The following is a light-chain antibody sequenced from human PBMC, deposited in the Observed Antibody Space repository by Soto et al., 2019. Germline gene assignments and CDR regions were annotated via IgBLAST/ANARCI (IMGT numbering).Light chain of an antibody. CDR2: AAS. CDR1: QDIATY. Sequence: DVQMTQSPSSLSASVGDRVTINCQASQDIATYLHWFQQKPGEAPNLLIYAASNLETGVPPRFSGSGSGTDFTFTISGLQPEDSAAYYCLQHDKLPYTFGQGTKLEI. V-gene: IGKV1-33*01. J-gene: IGKJ2*01. CDR3: LQHDKLPYT.